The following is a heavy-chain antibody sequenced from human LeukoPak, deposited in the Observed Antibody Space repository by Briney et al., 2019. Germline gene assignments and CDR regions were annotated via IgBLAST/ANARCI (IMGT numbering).Heavy chain of an antibody. J-gene: IGHJ3*01. CDR3: AREEGGSYGEAFHF. CDR2: IKQDGSEK. V-gene: IGHV3-7*01. CDR1: GFTFSSYW. D-gene: IGHD1-26*01. Sequence: PGGSLRLSCAASGFTFSSYWMSWVRQAQGKWLEWVANIKQDGSEKYYVDSVKGRFTISRDNTKNSLYLQMSSLGAEDTAVYYCAREEGGSYGEAFHFWGQGTMVTVSS.